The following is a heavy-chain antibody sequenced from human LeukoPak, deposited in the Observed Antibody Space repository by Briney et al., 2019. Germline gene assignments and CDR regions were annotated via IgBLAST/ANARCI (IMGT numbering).Heavy chain of an antibody. CDR2: IYYSGST. CDR3: ASLGSGSYYNDEDY. V-gene: IGHV4-59*01. Sequence: SETLSLTCTVSGGSIGSYYWSWIRQPPGKGLEWIGFIYYSGSTNYNPSLKSRVTISVDTSKNQFSLKLSSVTAADTAVYYCASLGSGSYYNDEDYWGQGTLVTVSS. D-gene: IGHD3-10*01. CDR1: GGSIGSYY. J-gene: IGHJ4*02.